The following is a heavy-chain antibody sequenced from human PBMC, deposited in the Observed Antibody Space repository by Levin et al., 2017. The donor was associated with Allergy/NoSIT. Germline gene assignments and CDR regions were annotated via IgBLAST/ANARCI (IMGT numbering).Heavy chain of an antibody. CDR2: MYQTGTT. D-gene: IGHD2/OR15-2a*01. CDR1: GSAITSGYY. J-gene: IGHJ5*02. Sequence: SETLSLNCTVSGSAITSGYYWGWFRQPPGKGLEWVGSMYQTGTTYYNPSLKSRVTISPDTSNNQFSLRLRSVTAADTAVYYCARGKTDRNWYDPWGQGILVTVSS. CDR3: ARGKTDRNWYDP. V-gene: IGHV4-38-2*02.